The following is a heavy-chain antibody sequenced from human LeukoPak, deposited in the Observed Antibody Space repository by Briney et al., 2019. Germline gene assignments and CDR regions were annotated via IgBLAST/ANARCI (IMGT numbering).Heavy chain of an antibody. CDR2: INSDGSST. V-gene: IGHV3-74*01. D-gene: IGHD2-2*01. J-gene: IGHJ4*02. CDR1: GFTFSSYW. Sequence: GGSLRLSCAASGFTFSSYWMHWVRQAPGKGLVWVSRINSDGSSTSYADSVKGRFTISRDNPKNSLYLQINNLRAEDTAVYYCGRLAHNAWYAIDFWGQGTLVTVSS. CDR3: GRLAHNAWYAIDF.